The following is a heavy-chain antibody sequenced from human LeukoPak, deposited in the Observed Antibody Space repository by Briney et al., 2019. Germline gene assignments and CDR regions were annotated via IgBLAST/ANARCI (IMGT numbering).Heavy chain of an antibody. J-gene: IGHJ4*02. CDR1: GGSISTSDYY. V-gene: IGHV4-39*02. D-gene: IGHD4-23*01. CDR2: VYYTGNT. Sequence: SETMSLTCTVSGGSISTSDYYWSWIRQPPGRELQWLATVYYTGNTYYNPSLKSRLTISVDTSESHFSLMVNSVTAADTAVYHCARLTKTLNFDHWGQGTLVTVSA. CDR3: ARLTKTLNFDH.